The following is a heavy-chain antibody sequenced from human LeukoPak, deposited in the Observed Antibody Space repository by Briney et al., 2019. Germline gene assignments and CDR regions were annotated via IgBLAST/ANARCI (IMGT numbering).Heavy chain of an antibody. J-gene: IGHJ5*02. D-gene: IGHD2-15*01. V-gene: IGHV3-23*01. CDR3: AKATYCSGGSCPLESWFDP. CDR2: ISGSGGST. CDR1: GFTFSNYA. Sequence: GGSLRLSCAASGFTFSNYAMSWVRQAPGKGLEWVSAISGSGGSTYYADSVKGRFTISRDNSKNTLYLQMNSLRAEDTAVYYCAKATYCSGGSCPLESWFDPWGQGTLVTVSS.